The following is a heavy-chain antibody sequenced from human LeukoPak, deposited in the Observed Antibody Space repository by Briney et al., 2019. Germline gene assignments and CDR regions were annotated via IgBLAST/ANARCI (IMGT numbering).Heavy chain of an antibody. CDR2: INHSGST. V-gene: IGHV4-34*01. J-gene: IGHJ6*03. Sequence: SETLSLTCAVYGGSFSGYYWSWIRQPPGKGLEWIGEINHSGSTNYNPSLKTRVTISVDTSKNQFSLKLSSVTAADTAVYYCARGYGGIYYYYMDVWGKGTTVTVSS. CDR1: GGSFSGYY. CDR3: ARGYGGIYYYYMDV. D-gene: IGHD3-16*01.